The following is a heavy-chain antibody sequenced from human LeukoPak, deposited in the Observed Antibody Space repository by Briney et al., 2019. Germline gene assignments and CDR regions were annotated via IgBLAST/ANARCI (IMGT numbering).Heavy chain of an antibody. J-gene: IGHJ4*02. CDR1: GFTFTTHA. V-gene: IGHV3-23*01. Sequence: EGSLRLSCVASGFTFTTHAMSWVRQAPGKGLEWVSAFSGSITKTYYANSVKGRFTISRDNSKNTLYLQMSSLRAEDTALYYCAKQRAGSAWFTLDFWGPGTLVTVSS. CDR3: AKQRAGSAWFTLDF. CDR2: FSGSITKT. D-gene: IGHD6-19*01.